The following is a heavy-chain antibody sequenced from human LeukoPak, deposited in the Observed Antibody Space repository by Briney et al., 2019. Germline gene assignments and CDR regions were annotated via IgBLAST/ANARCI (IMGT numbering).Heavy chain of an antibody. CDR3: ARIWTGGY. D-gene: IGHD3/OR15-3a*01. V-gene: IGHV1-46*01. J-gene: IGHJ4*02. Sequence: GASVKVSCKASGYTFTSYDINWVRQAPGQGLEWMGIINPSGGSTSYAQKFQGRVTMTRDMSTSTVYMELSSLRSEDTAVYYCARIWTGGYWGQGTLVTVSS. CDR1: GYTFTSYD. CDR2: INPSGGST.